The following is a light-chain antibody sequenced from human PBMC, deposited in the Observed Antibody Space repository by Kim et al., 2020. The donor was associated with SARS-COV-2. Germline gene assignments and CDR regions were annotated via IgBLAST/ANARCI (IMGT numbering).Light chain of an antibody. CDR1: QTLLYSSNNKNY. CDR2: WAS. J-gene: IGKJ5*01. CDR3: QQYYSPPIT. Sequence: ATINCKSSQTLLYSSNNKNYLAWYQQKPRQPPKLLIYWASTRESGVPDRFSGSGSETNFTLTVSSLQAEDVAVYYCQQYYSPPITFGQGTRLEIK. V-gene: IGKV4-1*01.